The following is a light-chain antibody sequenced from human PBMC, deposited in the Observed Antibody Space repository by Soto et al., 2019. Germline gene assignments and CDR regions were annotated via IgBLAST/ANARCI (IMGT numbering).Light chain of an antibody. J-gene: IGLJ1*01. CDR2: DDD. V-gene: IGLV1-51*01. Sequence: VLTQPPSVSAAPGQRVTISCSGNSPNIGGNSVSWYQQLPGTAPKLLIYDDDKRPSGIPDRFSGSKSGTSATLGITGFQTGDEADYYCGSWDSSLSAYVFGTGTKVTVL. CDR3: GSWDSSLSAYV. CDR1: SPNIGGNS.